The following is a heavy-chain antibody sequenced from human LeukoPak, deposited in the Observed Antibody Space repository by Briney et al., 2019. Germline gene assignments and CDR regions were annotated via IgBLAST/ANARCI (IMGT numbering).Heavy chain of an antibody. CDR3: TTTTRGWYGVGDY. V-gene: IGHV4-39*01. D-gene: IGHD6-19*01. Sequence: RASETLSLTCTVSGGSISSSLYYWGWIPQAQGKEREGIGSFNYSGSTYYNASLKSRVTISVDTSKSQCSLKLNSVTATDTAVYYCTTTTRGWYGVGDYWGQGTLVTVSS. CDR1: GGSISSSLYY. J-gene: IGHJ4*02. CDR2: FNYSGST.